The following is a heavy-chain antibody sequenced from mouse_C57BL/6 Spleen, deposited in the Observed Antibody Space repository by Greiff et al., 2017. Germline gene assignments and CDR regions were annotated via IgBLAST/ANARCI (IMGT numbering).Heavy chain of an antibody. J-gene: IGHJ2*01. CDR3: ARSGGNGKLGC. CDR2: IYPGDGDT. CDR1: GYAFSSFW. V-gene: IGHV1-82*01. Sequence: VQLQESGPELVKPGASVKISCKASGYAFSSFWMNWVKQRPGQGLEWIGRIYPGDGDTNYNGKFKGKATLTADESSSTAYMQLSSLTSEDSAVYFCARSGGNGKLGCWGQGTTLTV. D-gene: IGHD2-1*01.